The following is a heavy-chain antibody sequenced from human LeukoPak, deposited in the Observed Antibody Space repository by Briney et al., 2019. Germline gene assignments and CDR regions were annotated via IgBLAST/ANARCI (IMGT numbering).Heavy chain of an antibody. Sequence: SETLSLTCTVSGGSISSSRYYWGWIRQPPGKGLEWIGSIYYSGSTYYNPSLKSRVTISVDTSKNQFSLKLSSVTAADTAVYYCARLPFDCSSTSCNIHWYFDLWGRGTLVTVSS. CDR3: ARLPFDCSSTSCNIHWYFDL. J-gene: IGHJ2*01. V-gene: IGHV4-39*01. D-gene: IGHD2-2*02. CDR1: GGSISSSRYY. CDR2: IYYSGST.